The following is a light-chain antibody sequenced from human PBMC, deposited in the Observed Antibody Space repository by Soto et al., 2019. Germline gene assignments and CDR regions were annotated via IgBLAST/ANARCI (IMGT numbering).Light chain of an antibody. CDR1: SSDVGGFNY. V-gene: IGLV2-14*03. J-gene: IGLJ1*01. Sequence: QSALTQPASESGSPGQSITISCTGTSSDVGGFNYVSWYQQHPGKAPKLMIYDVTNRPSGVSYRFSGSKSGNTASLTISGLQAEDEADYYCNSYTSSSTYVFGTGTKVTVL. CDR3: NSYTSSSTYV. CDR2: DVT.